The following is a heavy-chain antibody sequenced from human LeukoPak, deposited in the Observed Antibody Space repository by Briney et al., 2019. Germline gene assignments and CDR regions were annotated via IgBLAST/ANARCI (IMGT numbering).Heavy chain of an antibody. D-gene: IGHD6-25*01. CDR2: IYPGDSDT. Sequence: GESLKISCKGSGYSFSNYWIAWVRQMLGKGLEWMGIIYPGDSDTKYSRSFQGQVIISADKSTTAYLQWSSLKASDTAMYYCARRQAAAVNWFDSWGQGTLVTVSS. V-gene: IGHV5-51*01. CDR1: GYSFSNYW. J-gene: IGHJ5*01. CDR3: ARRQAAAVNWFDS.